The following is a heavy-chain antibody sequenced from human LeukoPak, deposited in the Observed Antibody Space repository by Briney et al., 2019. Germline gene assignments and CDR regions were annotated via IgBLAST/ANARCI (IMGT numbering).Heavy chain of an antibody. CDR1: GFIFSNAW. D-gene: IGHD3-9*01. Sequence: GGSLRLSCAASGFIFSNAWMNWVRQAPGKGLEWVSYISSSGSTIYYADSVKGRFTISRDNAKNSLYLQMNSLRAEDTAVYYCARARSDILTGHSLGDWGQGTLVTVSS. J-gene: IGHJ4*02. CDR3: ARARSDILTGHSLGD. V-gene: IGHV3-48*04. CDR2: ISSSGSTI.